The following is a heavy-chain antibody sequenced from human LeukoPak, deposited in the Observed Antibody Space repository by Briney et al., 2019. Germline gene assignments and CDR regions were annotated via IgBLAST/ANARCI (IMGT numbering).Heavy chain of an antibody. Sequence: GGSLRLSCAASGFTFSSYGMSWVRQGPGKGLEWVSDISGRGGRTYYADSVKGRFTISRDNSKNTLYLQMNSLRAEDTAVYYCAKAPHIGTVAAFEYWGQGTLVTVSS. CDR3: AKAPHIGTVAAFEY. V-gene: IGHV3-23*01. CDR2: ISGRGGRT. CDR1: GFTFSSYG. J-gene: IGHJ4*02. D-gene: IGHD6-19*01.